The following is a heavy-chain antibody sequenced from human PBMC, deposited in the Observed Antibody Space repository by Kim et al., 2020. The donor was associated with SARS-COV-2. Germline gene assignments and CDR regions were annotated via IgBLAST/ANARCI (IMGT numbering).Heavy chain of an antibody. D-gene: IGHD6-13*01. J-gene: IGHJ4*02. CDR3: ARGNIAAAAE. CDR2: IYYSGST. Sequence: SETLSLTCTVSGGSISSSSYYWGWIRQPPGKGLEWIGSIYYSGSTYYNPSLKSRVTISVDTSKNQFSLKLSSVTAADTAVYYCARGNIAAAAEWGQGTLVTVSS. CDR1: GGSISSSSYY. V-gene: IGHV4-39*01.